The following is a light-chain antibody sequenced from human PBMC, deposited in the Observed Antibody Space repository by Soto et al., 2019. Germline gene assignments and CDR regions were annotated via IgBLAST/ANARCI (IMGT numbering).Light chain of an antibody. CDR3: QQNYSPPLS. CDR1: QSISSY. CDR2: SAS. J-gene: IGKJ4*01. Sequence: DIQMTQSPSSLSASVGDRVTITCRASQSISSYVSWFQQKAGEAPRLLMYSASSLPSGVPSRFIGSGSATDFTLTISSLQPEDFATYYCQQNYSPPLSFGGGTKVEI. V-gene: IGKV1-39*01.